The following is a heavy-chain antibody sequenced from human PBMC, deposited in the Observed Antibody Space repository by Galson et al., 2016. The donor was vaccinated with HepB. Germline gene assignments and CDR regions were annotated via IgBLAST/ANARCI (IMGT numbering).Heavy chain of an antibody. CDR1: GYKFSSPW. V-gene: IGHV5-51*01. J-gene: IGHJ4*02. CDR2: IYAGDSDT. D-gene: IGHD3-9*01. CDR3: ARRDDSLTGYSY. Sequence: QSGAEVKKPGESLKISCKASGYKFSSPWIGWVRQVPGKGLEWMGVIYAGDSDTRYSPSFQGQVTISADEATTTAYVQWSSLRASDTAIYHCARRDDSLTGYSYWGQGTLVTVS.